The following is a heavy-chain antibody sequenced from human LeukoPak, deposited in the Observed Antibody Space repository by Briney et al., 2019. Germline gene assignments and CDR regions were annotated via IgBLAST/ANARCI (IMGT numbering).Heavy chain of an antibody. CDR2: ISSSGDNT. CDR3: AKRGSSWYYFDY. V-gene: IGHV3-23*01. CDR1: GFTFSSYA. D-gene: IGHD6-13*01. J-gene: IGHJ4*02. Sequence: PGGSLRLSCAASGFTFSSYAMNWVRQAPGKGLEWVSAISSSGDNTYYAGSVKGRFTISRDNSRNTLYLQMNSLRAEDTAVYYCAKRGSSWYYFDYWGQGTLVTVSS.